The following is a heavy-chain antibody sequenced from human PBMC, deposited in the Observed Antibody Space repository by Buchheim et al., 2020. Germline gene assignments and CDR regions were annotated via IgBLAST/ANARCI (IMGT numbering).Heavy chain of an antibody. J-gene: IGHJ6*02. CDR3: TRTGAQYKYYGMDV. Sequence: EVQLVESGGDLVQPGGSLRLSCAASGFTFSSYDMHWVRQTAGKGLEWVSTIGTLGDTYYPDSVKGRFTISRENANNPLHLQMNSLRAGDTAVYYCTRTGAQYKYYGMDVWGQGTT. CDR1: GFTFSSYD. D-gene: IGHD1-14*01. CDR2: IGTLGDT. V-gene: IGHV3-13*01.